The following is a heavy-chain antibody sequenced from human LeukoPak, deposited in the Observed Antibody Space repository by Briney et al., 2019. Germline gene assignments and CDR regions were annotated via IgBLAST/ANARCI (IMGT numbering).Heavy chain of an antibody. J-gene: IGHJ6*02. CDR3: ARASSGYDFWSGYYTLQPIEPKKYGMDV. V-gene: IGHV3-21*04. CDR2: ISSSSSYI. Sequence: PGGSLRLSCAAPGFTFSSYSMNWVRQAPGKGLEWVSSISSSSSYIYYADSVKGRFTISRDNAKNSLYLQMNSLRAEDTAVYYCARASSGYDFWSGYYTLQPIEPKKYGMDVWGQGTTVTVSS. CDR1: GFTFSSYS. D-gene: IGHD3-3*01.